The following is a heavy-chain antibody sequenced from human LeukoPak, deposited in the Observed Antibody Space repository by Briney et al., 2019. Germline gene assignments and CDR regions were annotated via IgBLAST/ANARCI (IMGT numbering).Heavy chain of an antibody. CDR1: GGSISSYY. J-gene: IGHJ4*02. CDR2: IYTSGST. V-gene: IGHV4-4*07. CDR3: ARETYYYDSSGYSVNDY. D-gene: IGHD3-22*01. Sequence: PSETLSLTCTVSGGSISSYYWSWIRQPAGQGLEWIGRIYTSGSTNYNPSLKSQVTMSVDTSKNQFSLKLSSVTAADTAVYYCARETYYYDSSGYSVNDYWGQGTLVTVSS.